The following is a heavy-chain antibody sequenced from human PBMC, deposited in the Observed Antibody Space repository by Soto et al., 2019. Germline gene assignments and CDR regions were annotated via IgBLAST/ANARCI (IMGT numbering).Heavy chain of an antibody. CDR1: GFTFTSSG. J-gene: IGHJ6*02. CDR2: APYDAYSL. V-gene: IGHV3-30*02. CDR3: AKGVWEEWLSPEAGGYYYGMDV. D-gene: IGHD3-3*01. Sequence: QVPLAESGGGVVQPGGSLRLSCFASGFTFTSSGMNWVRQVPGRGLEWVALAPYDAYSLSYAESVRGRFIISRDNSKDTLYLQMNSLSADDTAVYYCAKGVWEEWLSPEAGGYYYGMDVWGQGTTVTVSS.